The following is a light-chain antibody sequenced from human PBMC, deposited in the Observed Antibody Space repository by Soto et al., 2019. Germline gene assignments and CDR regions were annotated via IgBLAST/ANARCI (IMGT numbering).Light chain of an antibody. Sequence: TVVTQEPSLTVSPGGTVTLTCASSTGAVTSGNFPSWFQQKSGQAPRTLIYTTNEKHAWTPARFAGSLHGDKAAHTLAGVQPENEADYDCLLYYAGAHLVFGGGTKDTVL. CDR3: LLYYAGAHLV. CDR2: TTN. J-gene: IGLJ3*02. V-gene: IGLV7-43*01. CDR1: TGAVTSGNF.